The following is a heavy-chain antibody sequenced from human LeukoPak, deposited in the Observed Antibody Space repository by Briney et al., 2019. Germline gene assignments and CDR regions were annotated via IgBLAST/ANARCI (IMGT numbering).Heavy chain of an antibody. CDR2: IIPILGTA. Sequence: SVKVSCKASGGTFSSYAISWVRQAPGQGLEWMGGIIPILGTANYAQKFQGRVTITADESTSTAYMELSSLRSEDTAVYYCARAPYSSGSFYYWGQGTLVTVSS. CDR1: GGTFSSYA. CDR3: ARAPYSSGSFYY. J-gene: IGHJ4*02. V-gene: IGHV1-69*01. D-gene: IGHD6-19*01.